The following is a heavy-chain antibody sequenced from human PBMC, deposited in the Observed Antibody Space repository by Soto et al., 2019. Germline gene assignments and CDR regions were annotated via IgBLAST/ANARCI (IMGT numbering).Heavy chain of an antibody. V-gene: IGHV3-33*01. J-gene: IGHJ4*02. CDR2: IWYDGSNK. D-gene: IGHD4-17*01. Sequence: GGSLRLSCAASGFTFSSYGLHWVRQAPGKGLEWVALIWYDGSNKYYADSVKGRFTISRDNSKNTLYLQMNSLRAEDTAVYYCATLTTAAGGYGGKGTLVTVSS. CDR3: ATLTTAAGGY. CDR1: GFTFSSYG.